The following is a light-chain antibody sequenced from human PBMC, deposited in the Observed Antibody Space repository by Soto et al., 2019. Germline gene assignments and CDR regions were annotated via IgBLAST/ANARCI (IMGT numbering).Light chain of an antibody. Sequence: QSVLTQPPSASGSPGQSVTISCTGTSSDVGGYSYVSWYQHHPGKAPKLMIYEVSKRPSGVPDRFSGSKSGNTASLTVSGLQLEDGVVYSCGPYAGSKNPYVFGSGRKVPVL. CDR2: EVS. CDR1: SSDVGGYSY. CDR3: GPYAGSKNPYV. V-gene: IGLV2-8*01. J-gene: IGLJ1*01.